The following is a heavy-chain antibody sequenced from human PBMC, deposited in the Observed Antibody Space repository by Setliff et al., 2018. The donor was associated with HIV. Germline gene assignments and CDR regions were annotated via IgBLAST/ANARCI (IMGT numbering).Heavy chain of an antibody. V-gene: IGHV4-4*09. Sequence: SETLSLTCTVSGASFTTHYRSLIRQPPGKGLEWIGCISTSGSTNYNPSLKSRVTLSIDMSKNQFSLKMSSVTAADTAVYYCTRLAGGYADYWGQGTLVTVSS. CDR2: ISTSGST. CDR1: GASFTTHY. J-gene: IGHJ4*02. D-gene: IGHD5-12*01. CDR3: TRLAGGYADY.